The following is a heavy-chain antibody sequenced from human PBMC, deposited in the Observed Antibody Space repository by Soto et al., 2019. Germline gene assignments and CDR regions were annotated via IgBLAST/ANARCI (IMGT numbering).Heavy chain of an antibody. CDR3: ARGHDFGTPDL. J-gene: IGHJ2*01. V-gene: IGHV4-59*11. CDR2: VYDSGST. CDR1: GGSISGRF. D-gene: IGHD3-3*01. Sequence: QVQLQESGPGLVKPSETLSLTCTVSGGSISGRFWIWIRQPPGKGLEWIGHVYDSGSTSYNPSLKSRLTILVDTSKTHFSLKLNSVTAADTAVYYCARGHDFGTPDLWGRGTLVTVSS.